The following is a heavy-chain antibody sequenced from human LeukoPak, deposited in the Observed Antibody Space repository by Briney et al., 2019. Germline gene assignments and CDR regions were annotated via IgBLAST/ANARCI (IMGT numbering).Heavy chain of an antibody. Sequence: SGGSLRLSCAASGFTFSSYAMSWVRQAPGKGLGWVSAISGSGGSTYYADSVKGRFTISRDNSKNTLYLQMNSLRAEDTAVYYCANAITRYYYYYMDVWGKGTTVTVSS. CDR1: GFTFSSYA. D-gene: IGHD2-2*01. CDR2: ISGSGGST. J-gene: IGHJ6*03. CDR3: ANAITRYYYYYMDV. V-gene: IGHV3-23*01.